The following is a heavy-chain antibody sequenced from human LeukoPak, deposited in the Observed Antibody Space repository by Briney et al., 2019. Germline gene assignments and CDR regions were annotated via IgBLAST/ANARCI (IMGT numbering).Heavy chain of an antibody. Sequence: PSEALSLTCAVCGGYFSGYYWSWIRQPPGKGLEWIGEINHSGSTNYNPSLKSRVSISVDTFKNQFSMKLSSVTAADTAVYYCARWTYYYGSGSYYRGDYWGQGTLVTVSS. V-gene: IGHV4-34*01. CDR1: GGYFSGYY. D-gene: IGHD3-10*01. J-gene: IGHJ4*02. CDR3: ARWTYYYGSGSYYRGDY. CDR2: INHSGST.